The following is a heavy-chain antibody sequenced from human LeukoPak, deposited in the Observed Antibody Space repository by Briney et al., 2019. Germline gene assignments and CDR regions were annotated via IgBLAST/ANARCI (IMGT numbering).Heavy chain of an antibody. CDR2: FYSGGRT. J-gene: IGHJ2*01. Sequence: QTGGSLRLSCAASGFTVSSDHMIWVPQDPGKGLEWVSAFYSGGRTYYADSVTGRFTLSRDNSKNTLYLQMNSLRVEDTALYFCASLTGDTRYFDLWGRGTLVTVSS. V-gene: IGHV3-66*01. D-gene: IGHD7-27*01. CDR3: ASLTGDTRYFDL. CDR1: GFTVSSDH.